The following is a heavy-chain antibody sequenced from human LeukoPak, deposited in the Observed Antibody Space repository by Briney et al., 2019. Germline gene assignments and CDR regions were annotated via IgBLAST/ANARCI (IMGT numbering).Heavy chain of an antibody. J-gene: IGHJ3*02. CDR3: ATSIMITFITFDI. CDR2: IYSGGST. V-gene: IGHV3-66*01. D-gene: IGHD3-16*01. Sequence: GGSLRLSCAASGFTVSSNYMSWVRQAPGKGLEWVSVIYSGGSTYYADSVKGRFTISRDNSKNTLYLQMNSLRAEDTAVYYCATSIMITFITFDIWGQGTMVTVSS. CDR1: GFTVSSNY.